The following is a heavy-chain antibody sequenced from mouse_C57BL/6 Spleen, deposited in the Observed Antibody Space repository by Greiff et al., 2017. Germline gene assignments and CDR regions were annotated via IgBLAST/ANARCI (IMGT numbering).Heavy chain of an antibody. D-gene: IGHD1-1*01. J-gene: IGHJ1*03. Sequence: QVQLQQSGPELVKPGASVKISCKASGYAFSSSWMNWVKPRPGKGLEWIGRLYPGDGDTNYNGKFKGKATLTADKSSSTAYMQLSSLTSEDSAVYFCAQYYGSSFYWYFDVWGTGTTVTVSS. V-gene: IGHV1-82*01. CDR2: LYPGDGDT. CDR3: AQYYGSSFYWYFDV. CDR1: GYAFSSSW.